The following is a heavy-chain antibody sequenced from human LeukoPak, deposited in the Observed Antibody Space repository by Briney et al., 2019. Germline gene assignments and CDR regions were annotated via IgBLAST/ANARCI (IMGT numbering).Heavy chain of an antibody. D-gene: IGHD3-10*01. V-gene: IGHV3-21*06. J-gene: IGHJ4*02. CDR2: ISSSSSYI. CDR1: GFTFSSYC. CDR3: VRERFHGSGAPKFDF. Sequence: AGGSLRLSCAASGFTFSSYCMDWVRQTPGKGLEWVSSISSSSSYIYYADSVKGRFTISRDNAKNSLHLQVNSLRAEDTAVYYCVRERFHGSGAPKFDFWGQGTLVTVSS.